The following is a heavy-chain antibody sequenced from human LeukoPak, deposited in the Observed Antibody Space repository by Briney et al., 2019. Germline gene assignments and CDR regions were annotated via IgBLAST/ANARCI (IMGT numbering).Heavy chain of an antibody. CDR1: GGTFSSYA. Sequence: SVKVSCKASGGTFSSYAISLVRQAPGRGLEWMGRIIPIFGTANYAQKFQGRVTITTDESTSTAYMELSSLRSEDTAVYYCAKANYYDSSGHDAFDIWGQGTMVTVSS. CDR2: IIPIFGTA. D-gene: IGHD3-22*01. J-gene: IGHJ3*02. V-gene: IGHV1-69*05. CDR3: AKANYYDSSGHDAFDI.